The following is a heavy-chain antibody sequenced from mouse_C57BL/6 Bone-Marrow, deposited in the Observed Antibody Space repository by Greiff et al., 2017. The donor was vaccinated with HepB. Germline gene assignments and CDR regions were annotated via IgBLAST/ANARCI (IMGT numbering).Heavy chain of an antibody. D-gene: IGHD1-1*01. V-gene: IGHV10-1*01. CDR3: VRQRGGYYYGSSSYWYFDV. CDR1: GFSFNTYA. CDR2: IRSKSNNYAT. J-gene: IGHJ1*03. Sequence: EVQGVESGGGLVQPKGSLKLSCAASGFSFNTYAMNWVRQAPGKGLEWVARIRSKSNNYATYYADSVKDRFTISRDDSESMLYLQMNNLKTDDTAMYYCVRQRGGYYYGSSSYWYFDVWGTGTTVTVSS.